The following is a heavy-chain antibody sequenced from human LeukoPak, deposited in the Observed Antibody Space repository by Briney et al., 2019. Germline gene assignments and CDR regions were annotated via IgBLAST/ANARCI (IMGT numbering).Heavy chain of an antibody. Sequence: GGSLRLSCAASGFTFSSYGMHWVRQAPGKGLEWVAVIWYDGSNKYYADSVKGRFTISRDNSKNTLYLQMNSLRAEDTAVYYCARTDCSSTSCYGGPFDYWGQGTLVTVSS. J-gene: IGHJ4*02. CDR3: ARTDCSSTSCYGGPFDY. CDR2: IWYDGSNK. CDR1: GFTFSSYG. D-gene: IGHD2-2*01. V-gene: IGHV3-33*01.